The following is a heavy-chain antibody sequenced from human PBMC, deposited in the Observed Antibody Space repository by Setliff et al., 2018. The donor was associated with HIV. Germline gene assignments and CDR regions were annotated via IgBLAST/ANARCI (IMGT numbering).Heavy chain of an antibody. CDR2: IYYSGYT. D-gene: IGHD2-15*01. Sequence: PSETLSLTCTVSGGSISSHYWSWIRQPPGEGLDWIGNIYYSGYTNYNPSLKSRVTISVDTSKNQFSLKLSSVTAADTAVYYCARGLLGAYFDYWGQGTLVTVSS. J-gene: IGHJ4*02. V-gene: IGHV4-59*11. CDR3: ARGLLGAYFDY. CDR1: GGSISSHY.